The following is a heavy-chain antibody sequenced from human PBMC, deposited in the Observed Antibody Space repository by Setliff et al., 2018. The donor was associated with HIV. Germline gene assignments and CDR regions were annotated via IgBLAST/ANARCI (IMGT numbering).Heavy chain of an antibody. D-gene: IGHD3-9*01. CDR1: GYTFTNSD. J-gene: IGHJ5*02. CDR3: ARGHLDYNYWEDILGNWFDP. V-gene: IGHV1-8*02. CDR2: MNPKSGNT. Sequence: ASVKVSCKASGYTFTNSDINWVRQAPGQGLEWMGWMNPKSGNTGYAQKFQGRVTMTSNTFIGTAYMELSSLTSEDTAVYYCARGHLDYNYWEDILGNWFDPWGQGTLVTGS.